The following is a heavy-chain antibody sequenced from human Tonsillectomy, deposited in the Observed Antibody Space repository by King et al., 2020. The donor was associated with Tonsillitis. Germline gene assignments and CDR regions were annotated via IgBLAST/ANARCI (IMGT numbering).Heavy chain of an antibody. CDR2: ISGSGGST. CDR1: GFTFSSYA. J-gene: IGHJ3*02. V-gene: IGHV3-23*04. D-gene: IGHD4-23*01. Sequence: VQLVESGGGLVQPGGSLRLSCAASGFTFSSYAMSWVRQAPGKGLEWGSAISGSGGSTYYADSVKGRFTISRDNSKNTLYLQMNSLRAEDTAVYYCAKEWEHDYGGLLDAFDIWGQGTMVTVSS. CDR3: AKEWEHDYGGLLDAFDI.